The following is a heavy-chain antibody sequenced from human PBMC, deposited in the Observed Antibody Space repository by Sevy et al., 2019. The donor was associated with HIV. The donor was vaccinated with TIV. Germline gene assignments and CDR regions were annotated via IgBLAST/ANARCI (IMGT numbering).Heavy chain of an antibody. Sequence: SETLSLTCTVSGGPMTTYYWSWLRQPPGKGLEWVGYVYYSGSTNYNPSLKSRGTISVDTSKNQYSVKLTSVTAADTAVYYCAKGFYGAFDPWGQGTLVTVSS. V-gene: IGHV4-59*03. CDR2: VYYSGST. CDR1: GGPMTTYY. J-gene: IGHJ5*02. D-gene: IGHD4-17*01. CDR3: AKGFYGAFDP.